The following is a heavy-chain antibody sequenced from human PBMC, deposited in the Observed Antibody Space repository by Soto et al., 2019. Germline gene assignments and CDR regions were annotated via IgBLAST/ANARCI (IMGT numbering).Heavy chain of an antibody. Sequence: SETLSLTCTVSGGSISSYYWSWIRQPPGKGLEWIGYIYYSGSTNYNPSLKSRVTISVDTSKNQFSLKLSSVTAADTAVYYCARGGGCSSTSCYWAYYYGMDVWGQGTTVTVS. V-gene: IGHV4-59*01. CDR3: ARGGGCSSTSCYWAYYYGMDV. J-gene: IGHJ6*02. CDR2: IYYSGST. D-gene: IGHD2-2*01. CDR1: GGSISSYY.